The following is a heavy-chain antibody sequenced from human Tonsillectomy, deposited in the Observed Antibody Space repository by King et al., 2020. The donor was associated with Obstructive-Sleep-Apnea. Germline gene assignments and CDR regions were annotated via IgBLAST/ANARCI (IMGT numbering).Heavy chain of an antibody. Sequence: VQLVESGGGLVQPSRSLRLSCAASGFTFDDYAMHWVRQAPGKGLEWVSGISWNSGSIGYADSVKGRFTISRDNAKNSLYLQMNSLRAEDTALYYCAKDKTTVTTNDAFDIWGQGTMVTVSS. V-gene: IGHV3-9*01. CDR1: GFTFDDYA. CDR2: ISWNSGSI. D-gene: IGHD4-17*01. J-gene: IGHJ3*02. CDR3: AKDKTTVTTNDAFDI.